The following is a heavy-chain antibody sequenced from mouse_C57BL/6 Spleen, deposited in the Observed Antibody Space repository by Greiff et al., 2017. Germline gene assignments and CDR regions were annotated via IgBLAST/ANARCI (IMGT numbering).Heavy chain of an antibody. Sequence: VQLQQSGAELVRPGASVTLSCKASGYTFTDYEMHWVKQTPVHGLAWIGAIDPETGGTAYNQKFKGKAILTADKSSSTAYMELRSLTSEDSAVYYCTRPPRITTVVGVLDYFDYGGQGTTLTVSS. D-gene: IGHD1-1*01. CDR2: IDPETGGT. J-gene: IGHJ2*01. CDR3: TRPPRITTVVGVLDYFDY. V-gene: IGHV1-15*01. CDR1: GYTFTDYE.